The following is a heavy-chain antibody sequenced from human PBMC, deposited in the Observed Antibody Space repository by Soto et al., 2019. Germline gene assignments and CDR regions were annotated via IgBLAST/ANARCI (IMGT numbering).Heavy chain of an antibody. CDR2: IYYSGST. D-gene: IGHD2-8*01. CDR1: GGSISSSSYY. V-gene: IGHV4-39*01. J-gene: IGHJ5*02. Sequence: SETLSLTCTVSGGSISSSSYYWGWIRQPPGKGPEWIGSIYYSGSTYYNPSLKSRVTISVDTSKNQFSLKLSSVTAADTAVYYCARHELYCTNGVCYNWFDPWGQGTLVTVSS. CDR3: ARHELYCTNGVCYNWFDP.